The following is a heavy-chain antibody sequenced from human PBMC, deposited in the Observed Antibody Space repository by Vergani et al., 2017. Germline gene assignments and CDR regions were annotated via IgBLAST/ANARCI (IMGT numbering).Heavy chain of an antibody. Sequence: QGQLQESGPGLVKPSQTLSLTCSVSGDSISSGVYYWNWIRQHPGKGLEWIGYIYSTGSTHHNPSLRRRINMSADTSKNQFSLKLNSVTAADTAMYYCARMWCYDEGDAFRIGYFDAWGPGILVTVSS. J-gene: IGHJ5*02. D-gene: IGHD4/OR15-4a*01. CDR1: GDSISSGVYY. V-gene: IGHV4-31*03. CDR2: IYSTGST. CDR3: ARMWCYDEGDAFRIGYFDA.